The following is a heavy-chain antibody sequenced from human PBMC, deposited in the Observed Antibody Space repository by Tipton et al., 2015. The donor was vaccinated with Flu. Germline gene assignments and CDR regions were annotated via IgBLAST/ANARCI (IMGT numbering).Heavy chain of an antibody. CDR1: GGSISSTTYY. D-gene: IGHD6-13*01. CDR2: IYYSGNT. CDR3: ARHPGLAAGFHY. V-gene: IGHV4-39*01. J-gene: IGHJ4*02. Sequence: TLSLTCTASGGSISSTTYYWGWIRQPPGKGLEWIGSIYYSGNTYYNPSLRSRVTISVDTSKNQFSLMLSSVTAADTAVYYCARHPGLAAGFHYWGQGTLVTVSS.